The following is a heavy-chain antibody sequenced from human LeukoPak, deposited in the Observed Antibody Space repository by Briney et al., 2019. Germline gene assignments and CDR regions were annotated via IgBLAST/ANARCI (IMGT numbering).Heavy chain of an antibody. J-gene: IGHJ6*02. V-gene: IGHV3-9*01. Sequence: GGSLRLSCAASGFTFDDYAMFWVRQAPGKGLEWVSGINWDSKNIGYAASVKGRFTISRDNAKNSLYLQMNSLRAEDTAFYYCAKGNRDSSGFYYYYGMDVWGQGTTVTVSS. CDR3: AKGNRDSSGFYYYYGMDV. CDR1: GFTFDDYA. D-gene: IGHD3-22*01. CDR2: INWDSKNI.